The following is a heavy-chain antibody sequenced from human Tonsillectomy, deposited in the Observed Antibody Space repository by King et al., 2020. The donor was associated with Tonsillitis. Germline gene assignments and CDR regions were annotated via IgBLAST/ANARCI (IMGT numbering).Heavy chain of an antibody. CDR2: ISWNRGSI. CDR3: AKVPYYDSSGWFQGFDY. V-gene: IGHV3-9*01. D-gene: IGHD6-19*01. CDR1: GFTFDDYA. Sequence: EVQLVESGGGLVQPGRSLRLSCAASGFTFDDYAMHWVRQAPGKGLEWGSGISWNRGSIGYADSVKGRFTIARDNAKNSRYLQMNSLGAEDTALDYCAKVPYYDSSGWFQGFDYWGQGTLVTVAS. J-gene: IGHJ4*02.